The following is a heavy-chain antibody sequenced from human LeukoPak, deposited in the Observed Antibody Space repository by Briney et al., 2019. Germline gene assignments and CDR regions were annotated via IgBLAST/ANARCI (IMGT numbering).Heavy chain of an antibody. CDR3: ASLSSSWPTGGDDY. CDR1: GGSISSYY. Sequence: SETLSLTCTVSGGSISSYYWSWIRQPAGKGLEWIGRIYTSGSTNYNPSLKSRVTMSVDTSKNQFSLKLSSVTAADTAVYYCASLSSSWPTGGDDYWGQGTLVTVSS. V-gene: IGHV4-4*07. J-gene: IGHJ4*02. CDR2: IYTSGST. D-gene: IGHD6-13*01.